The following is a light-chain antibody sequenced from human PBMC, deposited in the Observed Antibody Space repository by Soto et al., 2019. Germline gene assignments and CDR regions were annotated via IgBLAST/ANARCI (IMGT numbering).Light chain of an antibody. Sequence: DIQLTQSPSFMSASVGDRVTLTCRASQGISNYLAWFHQKPGKAPKLLIYAASTLQSGVPSRFSGSGSGTEFTLTISSLQPEDFATYYCQQLSSYPYTFGQGTKLEIK. CDR3: QQLSSYPYT. J-gene: IGKJ2*01. V-gene: IGKV1-9*01. CDR1: QGISNY. CDR2: AAS.